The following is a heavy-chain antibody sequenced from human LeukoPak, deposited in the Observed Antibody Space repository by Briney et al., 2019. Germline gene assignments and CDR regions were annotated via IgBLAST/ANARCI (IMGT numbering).Heavy chain of an antibody. CDR2: IKQDGSEK. D-gene: IGHD2-2*01. CDR3: ARGDIVVVPAAMVY. CDR1: GFTFSSYW. Sequence: RGSLRLSCAASGFTFSSYWMSWVRRAPGKGLEWVANIKQDGSEKYYVDSVKGRFTISRDNAKNSLYLQMNSLRAEDTAVYYCARGDIVVVPAAMVYWGQGTLVTVSS. V-gene: IGHV3-7*01. J-gene: IGHJ4*02.